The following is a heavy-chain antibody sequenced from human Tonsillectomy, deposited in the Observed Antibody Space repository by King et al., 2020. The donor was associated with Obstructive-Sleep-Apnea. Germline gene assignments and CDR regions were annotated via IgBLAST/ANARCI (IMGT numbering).Heavy chain of an antibody. Sequence: VQLVESGGGLVQPGGSLGLSCAASGLTFNAYWMNWGRQAPGKGLEWGANINQDGGDTYYVDSGKGRFTISRDNAKNSLYLQMNSLRAEDTAVYYCARGTAVATVGYFDSWGQGTLVTVSS. D-gene: IGHD4-23*01. CDR1: GLTFNAYW. J-gene: IGHJ4*02. CDR3: ARGTAVATVGYFDS. CDR2: INQDGGDT. V-gene: IGHV3-7*03.